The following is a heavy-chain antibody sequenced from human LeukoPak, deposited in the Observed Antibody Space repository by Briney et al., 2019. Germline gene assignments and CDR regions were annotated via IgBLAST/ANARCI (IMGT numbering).Heavy chain of an antibody. CDR2: IYSGGST. CDR3: ATRVSTSRSFDY. V-gene: IGHV3-53*01. J-gene: IGHJ4*02. Sequence: GGSLRLSRVASGFTSSDHYIDWVRQAPGKGLEWVSVIYSGGSTYYADSVKGRFTISRDNSKNTLYLQMNSLRAEDTAVYYCATRVSTSRSFDYWGQGTLVTVSS. CDR1: GFTSSDHY.